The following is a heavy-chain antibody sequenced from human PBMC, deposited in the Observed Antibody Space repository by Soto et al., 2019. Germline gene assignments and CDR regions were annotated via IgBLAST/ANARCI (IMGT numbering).Heavy chain of an antibody. V-gene: IGHV4-34*01. CDR1: GGSFSGYY. CDR3: ARRGRIMITFGGYGMDV. D-gene: IGHD3-16*01. CDR2: INHSGST. Sequence: QVQLQQWGAGLLKPSETLSLTCAVYGGSFSGYYWSWIRQPPGKGLEWIGEINHSGSTNYNPSLNSRVTISVDTSKNQFSLKLSSVTAADTAVYYCARRGRIMITFGGYGMDVWGQGTTVTVSS. J-gene: IGHJ6*02.